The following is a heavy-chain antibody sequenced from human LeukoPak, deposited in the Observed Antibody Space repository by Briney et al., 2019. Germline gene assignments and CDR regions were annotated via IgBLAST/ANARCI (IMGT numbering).Heavy chain of an antibody. D-gene: IGHD3-9*01. Sequence: GGSLRLSCAASGFTFSSYGMHWVRQAPGKGLEWVAVISYDGSNKYYADSVKGRFTISRDNSKNTLYLQMNSLRAEDTAVYYCARAPVLRYFDWFPEDYYYGMDVWGKGTTVTVSS. V-gene: IGHV3-30*03. CDR3: ARAPVLRYFDWFPEDYYYGMDV. CDR2: ISYDGSNK. CDR1: GFTFSSYG. J-gene: IGHJ6*04.